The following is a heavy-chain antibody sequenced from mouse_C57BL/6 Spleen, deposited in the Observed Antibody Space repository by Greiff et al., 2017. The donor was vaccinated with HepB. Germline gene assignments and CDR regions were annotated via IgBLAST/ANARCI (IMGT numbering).Heavy chain of an antibody. Sequence: QVQLQQPGAELVKPGASVKLSCKASGYTFTSYWMHWVKQRPGQGLEWIGMIHPNSGSTNYNEKFKSKATLTVDKSSSTAYMQLSSLTSEDSAVYYCARGYDGSSYSWYFDVWGTGTTVTVSS. D-gene: IGHD1-1*01. CDR3: ARGYDGSSYSWYFDV. CDR1: GYTFTSYW. CDR2: IHPNSGST. J-gene: IGHJ1*03. V-gene: IGHV1-64*01.